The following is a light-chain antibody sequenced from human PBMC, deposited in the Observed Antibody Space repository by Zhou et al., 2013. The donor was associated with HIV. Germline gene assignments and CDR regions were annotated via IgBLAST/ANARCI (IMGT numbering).Light chain of an antibody. CDR1: QSLLHSNGENY. J-gene: IGKJ3*01. V-gene: IGKV2-28*01. CDR2: LAS. CDR3: MQALQTVFT. Sequence: DIVMTQSPLSLPVTPGEPASMSCRSSQSLLHSNGENYLDWYVQKPGQSPQLVIYLASYRASGVPDRFSGSGSGTDFTLKISRVEAEDVGVYYCMQALQTVFTFGPGTKVEI.